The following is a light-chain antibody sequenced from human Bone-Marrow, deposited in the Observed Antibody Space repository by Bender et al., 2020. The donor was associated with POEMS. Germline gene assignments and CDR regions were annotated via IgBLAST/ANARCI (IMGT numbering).Light chain of an antibody. CDR3: QVWDYSSDLWV. V-gene: IGLV2-14*02. CDR1: SSDVGSYNR. CDR2: DVS. Sequence: QSALTQPASVSGSPGQSITISCTGTSSDVGSYNRVSWYQQNPGKAPKLMIFDVSNRPSGIPERFSGSNSANTATLTISRVEAGDEADYYCQVWDYSSDLWVFGGETKLTVL. J-gene: IGLJ3*02.